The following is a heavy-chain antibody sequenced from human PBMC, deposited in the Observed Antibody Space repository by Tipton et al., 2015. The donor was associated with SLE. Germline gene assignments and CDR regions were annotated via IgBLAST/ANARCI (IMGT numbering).Heavy chain of an antibody. CDR3: ARDHGGSYYGWFDP. V-gene: IGHV3-48*01. CDR1: GFTFGSYS. CDR2: ISSSSSTI. Sequence: GSLRLSCAASGFTFGSYSMNWVRQAPGKGLEWVSYISSSSSTIYYADSVKGRFTISRDNAKNSLYLQMNSLRAEDTAVYYCARDHGGSYYGWFDPWGQGTLVTVSS. D-gene: IGHD1-26*01. J-gene: IGHJ5*02.